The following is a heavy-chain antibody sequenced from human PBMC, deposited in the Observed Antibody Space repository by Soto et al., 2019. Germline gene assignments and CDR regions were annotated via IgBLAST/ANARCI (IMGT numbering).Heavy chain of an antibody. CDR2: ISAYNGNT. V-gene: IGHV1-18*04. Sequence: ASVKVSCKASGYTFTRYGISWGRQAPGQGLEWMGWISAYNGNTNDAQKIQGRVTMTTDTSTSTAYMELRSLRSDDTSVYYWASDVDWNPEFDYWGQGTLVTVSS. D-gene: IGHD1-1*01. CDR1: GYTFTRYG. J-gene: IGHJ4*02. CDR3: ASDVDWNPEFDY.